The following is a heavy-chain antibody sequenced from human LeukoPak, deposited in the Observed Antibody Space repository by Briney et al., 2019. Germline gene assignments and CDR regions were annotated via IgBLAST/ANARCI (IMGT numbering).Heavy chain of an antibody. CDR2: IGTAGDT. D-gene: IGHD6-19*01. V-gene: IGHV3-13*01. Sequence: GGSLRLSCAASGFTFSSYDMRWVRHATGKGLEWVSAIGTAGDTYYPGSVKGRFTISRENAKNSLYLQMNSLRAGDTAVYYCARGSSGKYSSGWSPYDYWGQGTLVTVSS. CDR3: ARGSSGKYSSGWSPYDY. CDR1: GFTFSSYD. J-gene: IGHJ4*02.